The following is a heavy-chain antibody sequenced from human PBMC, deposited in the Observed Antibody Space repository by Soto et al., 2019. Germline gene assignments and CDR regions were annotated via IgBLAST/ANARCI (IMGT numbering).Heavy chain of an antibody. CDR2: MYYNGNI. D-gene: IGHD3-16*01. CDR1: GGSISNYY. CDR3: ASGGNWFDP. Sequence: SETLSLTCNVSGGSISNYYWTWVRQSPEKGLEWIGYMYYNGNINYNPSLKSRVTISIDTSKNQFSLTLKSVTAADTAVYYCASGGNWFDPWGQGVLVTAPQ. J-gene: IGHJ5*02. V-gene: IGHV4-59*01.